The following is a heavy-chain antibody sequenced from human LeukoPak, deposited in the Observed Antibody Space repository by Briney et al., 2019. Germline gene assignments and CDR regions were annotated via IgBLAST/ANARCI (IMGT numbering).Heavy chain of an antibody. CDR1: GYTLTELS. Sequence: ASVKVSCKVSGYTLTELSMHWVRQAPGKGLEWMGGFDPENGETIYAQKFQGRVTMTEDTSTDTAYMELSSLRSEDTAVYYCARAGTYSGYDFRGNYYYYYMDVWGKGTTVTVSS. V-gene: IGHV1-24*01. CDR2: FDPENGET. J-gene: IGHJ6*03. D-gene: IGHD5-12*01. CDR3: ARAGTYSGYDFRGNYYYYYMDV.